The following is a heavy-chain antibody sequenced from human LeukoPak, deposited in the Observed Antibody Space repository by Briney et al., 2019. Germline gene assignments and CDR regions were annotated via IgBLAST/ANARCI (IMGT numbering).Heavy chain of an antibody. CDR1: GGTFSSYA. V-gene: IGHV1-69*04. J-gene: IGHJ4*02. Sequence: SVKVSCKAAGGTFSSYAISWVRQAPGQGLEWMGRIIPILGIANYAQKFQGRVTITADKSTSTAYMELSSLRSEDTAVYYCARAGYSGYDLGYWGQGTLVTVSS. D-gene: IGHD5-12*01. CDR3: ARAGYSGYDLGY. CDR2: IIPILGIA.